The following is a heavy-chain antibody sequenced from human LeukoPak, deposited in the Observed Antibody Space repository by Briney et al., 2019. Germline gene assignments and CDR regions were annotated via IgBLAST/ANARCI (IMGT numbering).Heavy chain of an antibody. CDR3: ARGLGYSSSWKRFDP. Sequence: PSETLSLTCTVSGGSISSYYWSWIRQPPGKGLEWIGYIYYSGSTNYNPSLKSRVTISVDTSKNQFSLKLSSVTAADTAVYYCARGLGYSSSWKRFDPWGQGTLVTVSS. CDR1: GGSISSYY. D-gene: IGHD6-6*01. CDR2: IYYSGST. J-gene: IGHJ5*02. V-gene: IGHV4-59*12.